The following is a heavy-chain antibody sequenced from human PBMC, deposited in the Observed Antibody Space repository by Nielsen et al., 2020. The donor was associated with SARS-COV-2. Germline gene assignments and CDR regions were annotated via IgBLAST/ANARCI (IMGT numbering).Heavy chain of an antibody. CDR2: ISYDGSNK. Sequence: GESLKISCAASGFTFSSYAMHWVRQAPGKGLEWVAVISYDGSNKYYADSVKGRFTISRDNSKNTLYLQMNSLRAEDTAVYYCARERVRYSGYDYGYGMDVWGQGTTVTVSS. D-gene: IGHD5-12*01. V-gene: IGHV3-30*04. J-gene: IGHJ6*02. CDR1: GFTFSSYA. CDR3: ARERVRYSGYDYGYGMDV.